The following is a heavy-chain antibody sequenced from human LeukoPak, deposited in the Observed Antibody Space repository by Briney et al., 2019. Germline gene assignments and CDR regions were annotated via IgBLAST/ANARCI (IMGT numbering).Heavy chain of an antibody. V-gene: IGHV3-30*03. D-gene: IGHD3-10*01. CDR2: ISYDGSNK. CDR1: GFTFSSYG. CDR3: AREGYGSGSYCNVGWRDWFDP. Sequence: GGSLRLSCAASGFTFSSYGMHWVRQAPGKGLEWVAVISYDGSNKYYADSVKGRFTISRDNSKNTLYLQMNSLRAEDTAVYYCAREGYGSGSYCNVGWRDWFDPWGQGTLVTVSS. J-gene: IGHJ5*02.